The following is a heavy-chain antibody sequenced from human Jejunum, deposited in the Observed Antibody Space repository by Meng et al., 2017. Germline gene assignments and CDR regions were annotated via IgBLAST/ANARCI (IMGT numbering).Heavy chain of an antibody. CDR1: QFTVSSDF. CDR2: ISIEGYT. V-gene: IGHV3-66*02. D-gene: IGHD3-10*01. J-gene: IGHJ4*02. Sequence: GESLKISCAASQFTVSSDFMSWVRQAPGKGLECVSLISIEGYTYYADSVKGRFTISRDKSKNTLYLQMNSLRSEDTAVYYCARGRGGYWGQGTLVT. CDR3: ARGRGGY.